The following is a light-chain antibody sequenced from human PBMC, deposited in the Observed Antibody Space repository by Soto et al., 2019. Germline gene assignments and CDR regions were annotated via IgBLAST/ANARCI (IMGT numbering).Light chain of an antibody. CDR1: QGVSSY. CDR3: QQLNSYSWT. J-gene: IGKJ1*01. Sequence: DIQLTQSPSFLSVAVGDRVTITCRASQGVSSYLAWYQQKPGEAPKLLIFAASTLQSGVPSRFSGSGFGTEFTLTISTLQPEDFATYYCQQLNSYSWTFGQGTKVEIK. CDR2: AAS. V-gene: IGKV1-9*01.